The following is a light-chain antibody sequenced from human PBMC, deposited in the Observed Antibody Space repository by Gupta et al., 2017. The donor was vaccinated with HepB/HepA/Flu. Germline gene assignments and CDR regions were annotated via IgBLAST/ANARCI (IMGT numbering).Light chain of an antibody. Sequence: SALTQPASVSGSLGQSVTISCFGTSSDVGYYTLVSWYRQHPGKAPKLMIYEVSRRPSGVSDRFSGSKSGNTASLTISGLKDDDEADYFCCSRTRSSTYVFGSGTKVTVL. J-gene: IGLJ1*01. V-gene: IGLV2-23*02. CDR2: EVS. CDR3: CSRTRSSTYV. CDR1: SSDVGYYTL.